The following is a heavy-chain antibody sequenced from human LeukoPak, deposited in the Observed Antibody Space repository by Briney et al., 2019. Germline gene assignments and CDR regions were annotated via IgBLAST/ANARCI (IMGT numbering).Heavy chain of an antibody. D-gene: IGHD3-3*01. CDR3: ARVDFWSGYFDY. Sequence: GGSLRLSCAVSGFPFSIYEMNWVRQAPGKGLEWVSNIGSSGTARYYADSVKGRFSISRDNAKNSLYLQMNSLRAEDTAVYYCARVDFWSGYFDYWGQGTLVTVSS. V-gene: IGHV3-48*03. CDR1: GFPFSIYE. J-gene: IGHJ4*02. CDR2: IGSSGTAR.